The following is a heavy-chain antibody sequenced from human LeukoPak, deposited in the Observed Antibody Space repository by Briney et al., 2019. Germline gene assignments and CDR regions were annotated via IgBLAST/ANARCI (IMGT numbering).Heavy chain of an antibody. CDR1: GGSISSYY. J-gene: IGHJ4*02. CDR2: IYYSGST. D-gene: IGHD3-10*01. CDR3: ARGYYYGSGGYPFDY. Sequence: SETLSLTCTVSGGSISSYYWSLIRQPPGKGLEWTGYIYYSGSTNYNPSLKSRVTISVDTSKNQFSLKLSSVTAADTAVYYCARGYYYGSGGYPFDYWGQGTLVTVSS. V-gene: IGHV4-59*01.